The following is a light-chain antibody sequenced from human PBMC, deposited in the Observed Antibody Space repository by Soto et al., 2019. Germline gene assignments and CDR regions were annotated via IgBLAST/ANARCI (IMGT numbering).Light chain of an antibody. J-gene: IGKJ5*01. V-gene: IGKV1-13*02. CDR3: QQLNSYPIT. CDR2: DAS. Sequence: IKMTQSPSSLSASVGDRVTITCRASQSISSYLNWYQQKPGKAPKLLIYDASSLESGVPSRFSGSGSGTDYTLTISSLQPEDFATYYCQQLNSYPITFGHGTRLEIK. CDR1: QSISSY.